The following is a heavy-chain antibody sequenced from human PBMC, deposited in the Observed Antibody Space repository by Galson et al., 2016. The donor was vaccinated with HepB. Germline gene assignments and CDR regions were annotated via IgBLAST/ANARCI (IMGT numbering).Heavy chain of an antibody. CDR3: ARRTHAGTFWYFDL. V-gene: IGHV4-39*01. J-gene: IGHJ2*01. CDR1: GFSISRTSYF. D-gene: IGHD1-26*01. CDR2: IYYTGNT. Sequence: SETLSLTCNVSGFSISRTSYFWGWIRQPPGKGLEWIATIYYTGNTYYNPSLQSRVTISADTSKNQFSLNLTSSTATDTAIYYCARRTHAGTFWYFDLWGRGTLVSVSS.